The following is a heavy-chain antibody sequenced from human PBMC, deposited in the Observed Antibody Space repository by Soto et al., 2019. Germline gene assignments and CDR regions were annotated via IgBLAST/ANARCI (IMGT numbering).Heavy chain of an antibody. CDR1: GGTFSSYA. CDR2: IIPISETT. CDR3: ARSQGSSTSLEIYYYYYYGMDV. D-gene: IGHD2-2*01. J-gene: IGHJ6*02. Sequence: QVQLVQSGAEVKKPGSSVKVSCKASGGTFSSYAISWVRQAPGQGLEWRGGIIPISETTNYAQKFQGRVTITADEYKSTAYKELSSLRSDDTAVYYCARSQGSSTSLEIYYYYYYGMDVWGQGTTVTVSS. V-gene: IGHV1-69*01.